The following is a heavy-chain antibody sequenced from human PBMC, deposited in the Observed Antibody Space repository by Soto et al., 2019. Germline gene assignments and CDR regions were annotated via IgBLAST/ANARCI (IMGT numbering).Heavy chain of an antibody. D-gene: IGHD6-13*01. CDR2: ISYDGSNK. CDR3: AREVWAAAGTGWFDP. J-gene: IGHJ5*02. CDR1: GFTFSRYA. V-gene: IGHV3-30-3*01. Sequence: QVQLVESGGGVVQPGRSLRLSCAASGFTFSRYAMHWVRQAPGKGLEWVAVISYDGSNKYYVDSVKGRFTISRDTSKNTRYLQMNSLRAEDTAVYYCAREVWAAAGTGWFDPWGQGTLVTVSS.